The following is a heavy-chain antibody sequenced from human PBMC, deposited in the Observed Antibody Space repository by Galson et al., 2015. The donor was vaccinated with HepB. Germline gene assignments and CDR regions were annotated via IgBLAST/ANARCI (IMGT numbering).Heavy chain of an antibody. CDR3: ARDYASWSRDY. CDR2: IGSGDHK. CDR1: GFNFSPYG. J-gene: IGHJ4*02. D-gene: IGHD6-13*01. Sequence: SLRLSCAASGFNFSPYGMTWVRQAPGKGLEWVSTIGSGDHKFYPDSLKGRFTISRDNDKNSVYLQMTALSAEDTAIYYCARDYASWSRDYWGQGTLVTVSS. V-gene: IGHV3-21*01.